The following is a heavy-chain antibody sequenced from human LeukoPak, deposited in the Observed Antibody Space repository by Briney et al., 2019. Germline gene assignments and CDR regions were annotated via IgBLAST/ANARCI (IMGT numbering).Heavy chain of an antibody. Sequence: GASVKVSCKTSGYTFTTYYMHWVRQAPGQGLEWMGVINPVGGSTSYAPKFQGRVTMTRDTSTNTVYMELSSLRSDDTALYYCARDPSGCWQWFDYWGQGTLVTVSS. J-gene: IGHJ4*02. D-gene: IGHD1-26*01. V-gene: IGHV1-46*01. CDR3: ARDPSGCWQWFDY. CDR2: INPVGGST. CDR1: GYTFTTYY.